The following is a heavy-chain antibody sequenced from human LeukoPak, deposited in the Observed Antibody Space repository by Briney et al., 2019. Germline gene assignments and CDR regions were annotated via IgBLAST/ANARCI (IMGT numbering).Heavy chain of an antibody. CDR1: GFTFSSYA. J-gene: IGHJ4*02. CDR3: AKSHSSSWDQYDY. Sequence: GGSLRLSCAASGFTFSSYAMSWVRQAPGKGLEGVSAISGSGGSTYYADSVKGRFTISRDNSKNTLYLQMNSLRAEDTAVYYCAKSHSSSWDQYDYWGQGTLVTVSS. V-gene: IGHV3-23*01. CDR2: ISGSGGST. D-gene: IGHD6-13*01.